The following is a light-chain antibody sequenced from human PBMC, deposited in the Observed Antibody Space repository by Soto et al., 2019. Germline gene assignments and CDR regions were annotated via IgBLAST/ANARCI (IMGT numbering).Light chain of an antibody. CDR3: QQYNNWPPWT. CDR2: GAS. V-gene: IGKV3-15*01. J-gene: IGKJ1*01. Sequence: EIVLTQSPGTLSLSPGERATLSCRASQNVISSFLAWYQQKPGQAPRLLIFGASTRATGIPARFSGSGSGTEFTLTISSLQSEDFAVYYCQQYNNWPPWTFGQGTKVDIK. CDR1: QNVISS.